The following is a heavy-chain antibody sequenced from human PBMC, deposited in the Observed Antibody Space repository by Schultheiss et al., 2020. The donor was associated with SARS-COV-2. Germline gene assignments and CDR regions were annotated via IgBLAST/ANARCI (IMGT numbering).Heavy chain of an antibody. V-gene: IGHV4-30-4*08. Sequence: SETLSLTCTVSGGSISSGGYYWSWIRQHPGKGLEWIGEINHSGSTNYNPSVKSRISISLDTSKNQFSLQLSSVTSADTAVYYCAKGCTGTRCSPVYYYYYGMDVWGQGTTVTVSS. CDR1: GGSISSGGYY. CDR2: INHSGST. CDR3: AKGCTGTRCSPVYYYYYGMDV. J-gene: IGHJ6*02. D-gene: IGHD2-8*02.